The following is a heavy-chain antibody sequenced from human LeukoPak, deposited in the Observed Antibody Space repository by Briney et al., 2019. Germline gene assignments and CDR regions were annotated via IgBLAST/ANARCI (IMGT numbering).Heavy chain of an antibody. CDR3: AKGKDLQWPASYYFDY. CDR1: GFTFSSYG. J-gene: IGHJ4*02. Sequence: GGSLRLSCAASGFTFSSYGMHWVRQAPGKGLEWVAVIWYDGSNKYYADSVKGRFTISRDNSKNTLYLQMNSLRAEDTAVYYCAKGKDLQWPASYYFDYWGQRTLVTVSS. D-gene: IGHD6-19*01. V-gene: IGHV3-33*06. CDR2: IWYDGSNK.